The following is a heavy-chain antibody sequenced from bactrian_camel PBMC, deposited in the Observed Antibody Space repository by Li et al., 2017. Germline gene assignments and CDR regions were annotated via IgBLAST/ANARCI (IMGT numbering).Heavy chain of an antibody. J-gene: IGHJ4*01. CDR2: IDFGTGGT. D-gene: IGHD4*01. CDR1: GYTFSGGC. CDR3: AKVATFQIPPPRSYVND. Sequence: QLVESGGGSVQAGGSLRLSCLVGGYTFSGGCMGWFRQAAGKEREGVAAIDFGTGGTNYGDSVMGRFTISQDNAKNTVHLQMNSLKSEDTALYYCAKVATFQIPPPRSYVNDWGQGTQVTVS. V-gene: IGHV3S1*01.